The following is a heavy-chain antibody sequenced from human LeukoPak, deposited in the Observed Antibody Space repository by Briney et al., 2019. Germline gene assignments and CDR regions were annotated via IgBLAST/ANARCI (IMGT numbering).Heavy chain of an antibody. CDR2: ISAYNGNT. D-gene: IGHD6-13*01. CDR1: GYTFTSYG. J-gene: IGHJ4*02. V-gene: IGHV1-18*01. Sequence: ASVTVSCKASGYTFTSYGISWVRQAPGQGLEWMGWISAYNGNTNYAQKLQGRVTMTTDTSTSTAYMELRSLRSDDTAVYYCARAAAGPQSSDYWGQGTLVTVSS. CDR3: ARAAAGPQSSDY.